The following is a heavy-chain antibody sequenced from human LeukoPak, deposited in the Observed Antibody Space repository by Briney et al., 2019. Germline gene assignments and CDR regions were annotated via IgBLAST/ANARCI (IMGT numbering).Heavy chain of an antibody. CDR3: ARETHSSGWYPDAFDI. D-gene: IGHD6-19*01. J-gene: IGHJ3*02. V-gene: IGHV3-21*04. CDR2: ISSSSSYI. CDR1: GFTFSSYS. Sequence: GGSLRLSCAASGFTFSSYSMNWVRQAPGKGLEWVSSISSSSSYIYYADSVKGRFTISRDNSKNTLYLQMNSLRAEDTAVYYCARETHSSGWYPDAFDIWGQGTMVTVSS.